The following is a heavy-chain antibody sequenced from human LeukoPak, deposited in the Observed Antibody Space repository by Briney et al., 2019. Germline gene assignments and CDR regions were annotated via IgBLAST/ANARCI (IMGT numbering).Heavy chain of an antibody. V-gene: IGHV4-59*08. J-gene: IGHJ1*01. D-gene: IGHD2-15*01. CDR2: IYYSGST. CDR3: ARHSFFEYSSL. Sequence: PSETLSLTCAVSGASDSHDYWSWMRQPPGKGLEWIAYIYYSGSTNYNPSLHSRVTISKDTSKNQISLRLTSVTAADTAVYYCARHSFFEYSSLWGQGTLVTVSS. CDR1: GASDSHDY.